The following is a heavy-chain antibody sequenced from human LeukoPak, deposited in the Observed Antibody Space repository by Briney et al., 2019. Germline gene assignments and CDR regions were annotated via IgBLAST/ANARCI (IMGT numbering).Heavy chain of an antibody. CDR3: TKDQGSDYRPFGSATHAY. J-gene: IGHJ4*02. Sequence: GGSLRLSCASSGLTFSNSALSWVRQAPGKGLQWVSSITAIGLQIHYADSVKGRFTVSRDNSKNILYLQMDSLRAEDTAIYYCTKDQGSDYRPFGSATHAYWGQGVLVSVSS. CDR2: ITAIGLQI. D-gene: IGHD4-11*01. CDR1: GLTFSNSA. V-gene: IGHV3-23*01.